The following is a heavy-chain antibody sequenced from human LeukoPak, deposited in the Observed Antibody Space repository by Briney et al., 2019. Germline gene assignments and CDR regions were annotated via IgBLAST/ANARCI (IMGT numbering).Heavy chain of an antibody. D-gene: IGHD1-26*01. J-gene: IGHJ4*02. Sequence: PGGSLRLSCAASGFTVSSNYMSWVRQAPGKGLEWVSVIYSGGSTYYADSVKGRFTISRDNSKNTLYLQMNSLRAEDTAVYYCAKDPRELLSCADYWGQGTLVTVSS. CDR3: AKDPRELLSCADY. CDR1: GFTVSSNY. CDR2: IYSGGST. V-gene: IGHV3-53*05.